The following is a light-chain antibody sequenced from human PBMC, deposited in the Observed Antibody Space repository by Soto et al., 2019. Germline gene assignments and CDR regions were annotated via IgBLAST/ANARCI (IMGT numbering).Light chain of an antibody. Sequence: DSQMTQSPSSLSASVGESVTITCRASQSVIRYLNWYQQKPGKAPKLLIYAASTLQSGVPSRFSGSGSGTDFTLTISSLQPEDSATYYCQQTYFTPPTFGQGTKVDIK. CDR1: QSVIRY. V-gene: IGKV1-39*01. J-gene: IGKJ2*01. CDR3: QQTYFTPPT. CDR2: AAS.